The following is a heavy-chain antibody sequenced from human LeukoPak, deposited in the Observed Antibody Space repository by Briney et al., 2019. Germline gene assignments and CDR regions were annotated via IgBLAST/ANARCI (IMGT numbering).Heavy chain of an antibody. CDR1: GGSISSSNW. CDR2: INHSGST. J-gene: IGHJ6*04. V-gene: IGHV4-4*02. D-gene: IGHD3-9*01. CDR3: ARGGRYFELYYYYGMDV. Sequence: PSETLSLTCAVSGGSISSSNWWSRVRQPPGKQLEWIGEINHSGSTNYNPSLKSRVTISVDTSKNQFSLKLSSVTAADTAVYYCARGGRYFELYYYYGMDVWGKGTTVTVSS.